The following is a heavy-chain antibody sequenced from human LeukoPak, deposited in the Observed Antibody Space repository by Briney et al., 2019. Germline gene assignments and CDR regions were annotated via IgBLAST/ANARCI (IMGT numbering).Heavy chain of an antibody. J-gene: IGHJ6*03. V-gene: IGHV1-69*05. CDR2: IIPIFGTA. CDR3: AMXXXXXVDYYYYYXXV. CDR1: GGTFSSYA. Sequence: SVKVSCKASGGTFSSYAISWVRQAPGQGLEWMGRIIPIFGTANYAQKFQGRVTITTDESTSTAYMELSSLRSEDTAVYYCAMXXXXXVDYYYYYXXVWGXGTTVXXSS.